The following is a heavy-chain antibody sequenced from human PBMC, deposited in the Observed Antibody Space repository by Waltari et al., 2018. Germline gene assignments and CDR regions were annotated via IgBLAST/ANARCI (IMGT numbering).Heavy chain of an antibody. CDR2: IENKTEGGRT. CDR1: GFSFNTPW. CDR3: TRGRALFDY. Sequence: EVHLVESGGGLVEPGGSLGLSCAASGFSFNTPWINWVRRAPGKGLEWVGRIENKTEGGRTDYAAVVKGRFTISRDDSENTLYLQMNSLKTEDTAVYYCTRGRALFDYWGRGTLVTVSS. J-gene: IGHJ4*02. V-gene: IGHV3-15*07.